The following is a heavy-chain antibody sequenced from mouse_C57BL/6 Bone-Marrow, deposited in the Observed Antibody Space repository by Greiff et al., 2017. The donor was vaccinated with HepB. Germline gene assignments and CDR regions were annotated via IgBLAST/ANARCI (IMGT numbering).Heavy chain of an antibody. CDR1: GFTFSSYA. J-gene: IGHJ2*01. D-gene: IGHD1-1*01. Sequence: EVQLVESGGGLVKPGGSLKLSCAASGFTFSSYALSWVRQTPEKRLEWVATISDGGSYTYYPDNVKGRFTISRDNAKNNLYLQMSHLKSEDTAMYYCAREGNYGSRDYWGQGTTLTVSS. CDR3: AREGNYGSRDY. V-gene: IGHV5-4*01. CDR2: ISDGGSYT.